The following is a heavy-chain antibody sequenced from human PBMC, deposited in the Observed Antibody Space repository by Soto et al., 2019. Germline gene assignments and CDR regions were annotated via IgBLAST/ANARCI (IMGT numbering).Heavy chain of an antibody. J-gene: IGHJ6*02. D-gene: IGHD3-10*01. CDR3: ARDSPLSYYYGSGSYLDV. V-gene: IGHV3-48*02. CDR2: ISSSSSTI. Sequence: PGGSLRLSCAASGFTFSSYSMNWVRQAPGKGLEWVSYISSSSSTIYYADSVKGRFTISRDNAKNSLYLQMNSLRDEDTAVYYCARDSPLSYYYGSGSYLDVWGQGTTVTVSS. CDR1: GFTFSSYS.